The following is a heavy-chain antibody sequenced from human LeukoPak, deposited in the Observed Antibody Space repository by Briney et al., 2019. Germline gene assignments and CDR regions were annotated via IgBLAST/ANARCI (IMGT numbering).Heavy chain of an antibody. CDR1: GYSINSGYY. D-gene: IGHD6-19*01. V-gene: IGHV4-38-2*02. J-gene: IGHJ4*02. CDR2: IYHSGST. CDR3: ARDRAGTRVVDY. Sequence: SETLSLTCTVSGYSINSGYYWGWIRQPPGKGLEWIGSIYHSGSTYYNPSLKSRVTISVDTSKNQFSLKLTSVTAADTAVYYCARDRAGTRVVDYWGQGTLVTVSS.